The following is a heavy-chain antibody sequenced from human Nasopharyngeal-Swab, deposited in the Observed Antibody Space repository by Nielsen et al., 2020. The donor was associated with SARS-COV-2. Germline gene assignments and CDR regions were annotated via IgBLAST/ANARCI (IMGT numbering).Heavy chain of an antibody. CDR2: ISVSSLTT. Sequence: GESLKISCAVSRFPLKNYNMIWVRQAPGKGLEWLSYISVSSLTTYYADSVKGGFTISRDNAKNTLYLQINSLRVEDTAVYYCARWRGSTTWYFDFWGQGTLVTVSS. CDR1: RFPLKNYN. D-gene: IGHD2-2*01. CDR3: ARWRGSTTWYFDF. V-gene: IGHV3-48*04. J-gene: IGHJ4*02.